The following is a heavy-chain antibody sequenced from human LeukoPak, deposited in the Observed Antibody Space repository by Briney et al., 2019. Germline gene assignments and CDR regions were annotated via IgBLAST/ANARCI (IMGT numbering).Heavy chain of an antibody. CDR2: ISSSSSYI. D-gene: IGHD3-22*01. Sequence: GGSLRLSCAASGVTFSSYSMNWVRQAPGKGLGWVSSISSSSSYIYYADSVKGRFTISRDNAKNSLYLQMNSLRAEDTAVYYCAKTLRITMIVVVNDAFDIWGQGTMVTVSS. CDR3: AKTLRITMIVVVNDAFDI. V-gene: IGHV3-21*04. J-gene: IGHJ3*02. CDR1: GVTFSSYS.